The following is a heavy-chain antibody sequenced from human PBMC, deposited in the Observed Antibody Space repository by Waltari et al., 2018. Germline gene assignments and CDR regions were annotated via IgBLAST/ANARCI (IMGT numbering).Heavy chain of an antibody. CDR3: ARGREGRFDAFDI. J-gene: IGHJ3*02. Sequence: QVQLVQSGAAVTKPGSSVKVSCKASEGTFSSYALSWLRRAPGQGLEWMGGIIPIFGTANYAQKFQGRVTITADESTSTAYMELSSLRSEDTAVYYWARGREGRFDAFDIWGQGTMVTVSS. CDR1: EGTFSSYA. V-gene: IGHV1-69*13. CDR2: IIPIFGTA. D-gene: IGHD3-16*01.